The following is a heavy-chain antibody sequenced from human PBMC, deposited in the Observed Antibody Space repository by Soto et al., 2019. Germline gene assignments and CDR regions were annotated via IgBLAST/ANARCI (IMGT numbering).Heavy chain of an antibody. Sequence: QVQLVQSGGEVKKPGASVKVSCKASGDTVTKYGISWVRQAPGQGLEWLGWISFYNVHTNYALKFQDRITFTTDTSTSTASMELRMLTSDDTAVYYCASATSIAVAGKETWGQGTLVTVSS. D-gene: IGHD6-19*01. CDR3: ASATSIAVAGKET. J-gene: IGHJ4*02. CDR1: GDTVTKYG. CDR2: ISFYNVHT. V-gene: IGHV1-18*01.